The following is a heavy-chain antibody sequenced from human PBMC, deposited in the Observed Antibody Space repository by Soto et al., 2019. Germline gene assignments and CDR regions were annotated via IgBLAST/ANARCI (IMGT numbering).Heavy chain of an antibody. D-gene: IGHD2-8*02. CDR2: IIPIFGTA. CDR3: ARGLRVAAAPYYYYYGMDV. Sequence: SVKVSCKASGGTFSSYAISWVRQAPGQGLEWMGGIIPIFGTANYAQKFQGRVTITADESTSTAYMELSSLRSEDTAVYYCARGLRVAAAPYYYYYGMDVWGQGTTVTVSS. CDR1: GGTFSSYA. V-gene: IGHV1-69*13. J-gene: IGHJ6*02.